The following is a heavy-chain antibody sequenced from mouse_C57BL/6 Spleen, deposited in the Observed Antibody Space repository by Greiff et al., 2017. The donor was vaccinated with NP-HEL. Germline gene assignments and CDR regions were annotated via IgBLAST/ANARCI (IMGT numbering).Heavy chain of an antibody. CDR3: ARETYYGSSWAMDY. V-gene: IGHV5-6*02. CDR2: ISSGGSYT. D-gene: IGHD1-1*01. CDR1: GFTFSSYG. Sequence: DVKLVESGGDLVKPGGSLKLSCAASGFTFSSYGMSWVRQTPDKRLEWVATISSGGSYTYYPDSVKGRFTISRDNAKNTLYLQMSSLKSEDTAMYYCARETYYGSSWAMDYWGQGTSVTVSS. J-gene: IGHJ4*01.